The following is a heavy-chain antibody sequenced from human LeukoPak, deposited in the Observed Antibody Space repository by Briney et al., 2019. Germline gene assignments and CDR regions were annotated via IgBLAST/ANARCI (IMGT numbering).Heavy chain of an antibody. D-gene: IGHD6-19*01. Sequence: SETLSLTCTVSGGSISSYYWSWIRQPPGKGLEWIGYISYSGSTNYNPSLKSRVTISLDTSKNQFSLKLRSLTPADTAVYYCARDRKQWLRGPFDPWGQGTLVTVPS. CDR2: ISYSGST. J-gene: IGHJ5*02. V-gene: IGHV4-59*01. CDR3: ARDRKQWLRGPFDP. CDR1: GGSISSYY.